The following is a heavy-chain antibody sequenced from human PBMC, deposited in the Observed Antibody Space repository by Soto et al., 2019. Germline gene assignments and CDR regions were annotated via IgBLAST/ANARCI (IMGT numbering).Heavy chain of an antibody. J-gene: IGHJ4*02. D-gene: IGHD3-22*01. CDR3: ASSNYYDSSGYSQNLFDY. CDR1: GGSISSGGYS. V-gene: IGHV4-30-2*01. Sequence: PSETLSLTCAVSGGSISSGGYSWSWIRQPPGKGLEWIGYIYHSGSTYYNPSLKSRVTISVDRSKNQFSLKLSSVTAADTAVYYCASSNYYDSSGYSQNLFDYWGQGTLVTVSS. CDR2: IYHSGST.